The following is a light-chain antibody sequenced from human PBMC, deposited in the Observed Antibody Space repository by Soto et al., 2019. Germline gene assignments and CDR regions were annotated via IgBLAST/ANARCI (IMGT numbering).Light chain of an antibody. Sequence: IVLTQSPATLSLSPGKRATLSCRASQNISSYLIWYQQKPGQAPRLLIYGASNRATGIPDRFSGSGSGTDFTLTISRLEPEDFAVYYCRQYGRSSLTFGGGTKVDIK. J-gene: IGKJ4*01. CDR2: GAS. CDR1: QNISSY. CDR3: RQYGRSSLT. V-gene: IGKV3-20*01.